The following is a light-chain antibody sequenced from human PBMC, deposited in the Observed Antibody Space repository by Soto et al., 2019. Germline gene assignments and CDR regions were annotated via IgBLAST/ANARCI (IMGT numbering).Light chain of an antibody. J-gene: IGKJ1*01. V-gene: IGKV1-5*03. Sequence: DIQMTQSPSTLSASVGDTVTITCRASESIDNWLAWYQQKPGKAPKLLIYKASTLKSGVPSRFSGSGSGTEFTLTISSLQPDDFATYYCQHYNSYSEALGQGTKVDNK. CDR2: KAS. CDR1: ESIDNW. CDR3: QHYNSYSEA.